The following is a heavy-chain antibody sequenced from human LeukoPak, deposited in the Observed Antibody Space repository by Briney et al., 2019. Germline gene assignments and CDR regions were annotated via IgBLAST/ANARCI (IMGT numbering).Heavy chain of an antibody. Sequence: PGGSLRLSCAASGFTFSTYNMNWVRQPQGKGLKWVSSITSGGTYTYYADSVKGRFTTSRDNAKNSLSLQLSSLRAEDTAVYYCARGHYDILTASYKWTPDYWGQGILVTVSS. CDR3: ARGHYDILTASYKWTPDY. J-gene: IGHJ4*02. V-gene: IGHV3-21*06. CDR1: GFTFSTYN. CDR2: ITSGGTYT. D-gene: IGHD3-9*01.